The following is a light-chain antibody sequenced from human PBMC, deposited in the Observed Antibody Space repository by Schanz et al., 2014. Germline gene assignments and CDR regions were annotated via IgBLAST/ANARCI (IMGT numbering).Light chain of an antibody. Sequence: SSVLSQPPSVSVAPGQTARITCGGDNIGGKSVYWYQQKPGQAPVLVVYDDSDRPSGIPERFSGSHSGNTATLTISRVEAGDEADYYCQVWDSSSDHPVFGGGTKLTVL. J-gene: IGLJ3*02. CDR2: DDS. V-gene: IGLV3-21*02. CDR1: NIGGKS. CDR3: QVWDSSSDHPV.